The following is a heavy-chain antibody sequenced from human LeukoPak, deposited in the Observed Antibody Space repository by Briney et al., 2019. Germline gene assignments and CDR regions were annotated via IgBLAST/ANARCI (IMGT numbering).Heavy chain of an antibody. CDR1: GYTFTGYY. CDR2: INPNSGGT. D-gene: IGHD3-10*01. J-gene: IGHJ5*02. V-gene: IGHV1-2*02. Sequence: RASVKVSCKASGYTFTGYYMHWVRQAPGQGLEWMGWINPNSGGTNYAQKFQGRVTMTRDTSISTAYMELSRLRSDDTAVYYCARDMVRGVSDWFDPWGQGILVTVSS. CDR3: ARDMVRGVSDWFDP.